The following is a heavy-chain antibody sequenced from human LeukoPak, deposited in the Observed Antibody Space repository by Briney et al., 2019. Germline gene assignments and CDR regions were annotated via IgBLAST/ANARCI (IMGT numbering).Heavy chain of an antibody. V-gene: IGHV4-30-4*08. CDR1: GDSVSRSDSY. Sequence: PSETLSLTCSVSGDSVSRSDSYWDWIRQPPGKGLEWIGYIYYSGSTYYNPSLKSRVTISVDTSKNHFSLKLSSVTAADTAVYYCARGDGDFSFDYWGQGTLVTVSS. CDR2: IYYSGST. J-gene: IGHJ4*02. CDR3: ARGDGDFSFDY. D-gene: IGHD4-17*01.